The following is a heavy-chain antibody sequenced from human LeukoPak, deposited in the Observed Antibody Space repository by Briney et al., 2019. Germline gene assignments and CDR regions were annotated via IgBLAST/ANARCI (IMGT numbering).Heavy chain of an antibody. J-gene: IGHJ4*02. CDR3: AKSPSRAPYYYDSSGYYHVDY. D-gene: IGHD3-22*01. CDR2: ISGSGGST. Sequence: GGSLRLSCAASGFTFSSYAMSRVRQAPGKGLEWVSAISGSGGSTYYADSVKGRFTISRDNSKNTLYLQMNSLRAEDTAVYYCAKSPSRAPYYYDSSGYYHVDYWGQGTLVTVSS. V-gene: IGHV3-23*01. CDR1: GFTFSSYA.